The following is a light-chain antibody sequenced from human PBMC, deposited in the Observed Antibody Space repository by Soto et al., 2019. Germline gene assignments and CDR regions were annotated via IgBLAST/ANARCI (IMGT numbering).Light chain of an antibody. V-gene: IGKV1-33*01. CDR2: EAS. CDR1: QDIQKY. Sequence: DIQMTQSPPSLSAFVGDRVTITCQASQDIQKYLSWYQQKPGKAPNLLINEASNLETGVPSRFSGSGSGTDFTLTISSLQPEDIGTYYCQQYDDLPRTVGQGTRLQI. CDR3: QQYDDLPRT. J-gene: IGKJ5*01.